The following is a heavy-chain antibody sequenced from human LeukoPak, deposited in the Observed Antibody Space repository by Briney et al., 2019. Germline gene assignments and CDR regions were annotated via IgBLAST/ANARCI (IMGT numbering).Heavy chain of an antibody. D-gene: IGHD3-22*01. V-gene: IGHV4-4*02. J-gene: IGHJ5*02. CDR2: IYHSGST. Sequence: PSGTLSLTCAVSGGSISSSNWWSWVRQPPGKGLEWIGEIYHSGSTNYNPSLKSRVTISVDKSKNQFSLKLSSVTAADTAVYYCARDHLDYYDSILWWFDPWGQGTLVTVSS. CDR1: GGSISSSNW. CDR3: ARDHLDYYDSILWWFDP.